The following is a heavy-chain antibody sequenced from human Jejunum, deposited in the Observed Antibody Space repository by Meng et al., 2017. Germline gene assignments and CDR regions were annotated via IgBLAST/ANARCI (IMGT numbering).Heavy chain of an antibody. V-gene: IGHV4-34*01. CDR3: ARGRSIDFRLAKYDY. CDR1: GGSFGTYY. CDR2: INRSGST. J-gene: IGHJ4*02. Sequence: QWPLQQWGAGLLRPSGTLSLTCAVNGGSFGTYYWTWFRQSPEKGLEWIGEINRSGSTSSNPSLKSRVAISMDTSKNQFFLRLDSVTAADTAVYYCARGRSIDFRLAKYDYWGQGTLVTVSS. D-gene: IGHD3-3*01.